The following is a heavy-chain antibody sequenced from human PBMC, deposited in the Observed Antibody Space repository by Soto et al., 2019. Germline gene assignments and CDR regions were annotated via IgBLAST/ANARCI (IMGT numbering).Heavy chain of an antibody. Sequence: GGSLRLSCAASGLTFSSYSMNWVRQAPGKGLEWVSSISSSSSYIYYADSVKGRFTISRDNAKNSLYLQMNSLRAEDTAVYYCARDLDYGAPAYWGQGTLVTVSS. V-gene: IGHV3-21*01. CDR2: ISSSSSYI. D-gene: IGHD4-17*01. J-gene: IGHJ4*02. CDR3: ARDLDYGAPAY. CDR1: GLTFSSYS.